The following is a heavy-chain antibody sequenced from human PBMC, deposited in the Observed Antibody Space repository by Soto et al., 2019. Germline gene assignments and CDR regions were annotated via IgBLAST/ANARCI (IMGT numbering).Heavy chain of an antibody. V-gene: IGHV5-10-1*01. CDR2: IDPSDSYT. CDR1: GDSFTRYW. CDR3: ASNLYSSSGNYYYGMDV. Sequence: ESLKITCTSSGDSFTRYWISWVRQMPGKGLEWMGRIDPSDSYTNYSPSFQGHVTISADKSISTAYLQWSSLKASDTAMYYCASNLYSSSGNYYYGMDVWGQGTTVTVSS. D-gene: IGHD6-6*01. J-gene: IGHJ6*02.